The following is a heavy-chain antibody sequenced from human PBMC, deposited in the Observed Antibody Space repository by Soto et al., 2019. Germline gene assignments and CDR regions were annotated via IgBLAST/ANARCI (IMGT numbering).Heavy chain of an antibody. CDR1: GFTFSSYG. D-gene: IGHD6-6*01. CDR3: AKGKYSSSPLLDPGGYYYGMDV. J-gene: IGHJ6*02. Sequence: GGSLRLSCAASGFTFSSYGMHWVRQAPGKGLEWVAVISYDGSNKYYADSVKGRFTISRDNPKNTLYLQMNSLRAEDTAVYYCAKGKYSSSPLLDPGGYYYGMDVWGQGTTVTVSS. CDR2: ISYDGSNK. V-gene: IGHV3-30*18.